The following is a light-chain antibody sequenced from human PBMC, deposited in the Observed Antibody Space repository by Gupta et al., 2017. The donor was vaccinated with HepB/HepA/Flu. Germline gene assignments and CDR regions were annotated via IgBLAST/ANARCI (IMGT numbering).Light chain of an antibody. CDR1: QSISSW. Sequence: DIQMTQSPSTLSASVGDRVTITCRASQSISSWLAWYQQKPGKATKLLIYKASSLESGVPSRFSGSESGTEFTRTISSLQPDDFATYYCQQYRTFGQGTKVEIK. CDR2: KAS. J-gene: IGKJ1*01. V-gene: IGKV1-5*03. CDR3: QQYRT.